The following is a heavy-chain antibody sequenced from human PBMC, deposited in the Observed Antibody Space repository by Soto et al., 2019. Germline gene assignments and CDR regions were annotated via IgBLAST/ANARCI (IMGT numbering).Heavy chain of an antibody. J-gene: IGHJ5*02. V-gene: IGHV4-59*12. D-gene: IGHD2-2*01. CDR1: GGSISSYY. CDR2: IYYNGNT. CDR3: ARVPDR. Sequence: SETLSLTCTVSGGSISSYYWSWIRQPPGKGLEWIGHIYYNGNTNYNPSLKSRVTILVDTSKNQFSLKLSSVTAADTAVYYCARVPDRWGQGTLVTVSS.